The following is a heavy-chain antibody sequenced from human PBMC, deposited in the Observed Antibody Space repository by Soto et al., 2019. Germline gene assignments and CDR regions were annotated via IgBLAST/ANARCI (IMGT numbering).Heavy chain of an antibody. Sequence: EVQLLESGGGLVQPGGSLRLSCAASGFTFSSYAMSWVRQAPGKGLEWVSAISGSGGSTYYADSVKGRFTISRDNSKNMLYLKMNSLRAEGTAVYYCAKDGDGVAMVATSHWGQGTLVTVSS. CDR1: GFTFSSYA. CDR2: ISGSGGST. J-gene: IGHJ4*02. V-gene: IGHV3-23*01. CDR3: AKDGDGVAMVATSH. D-gene: IGHD5-12*01.